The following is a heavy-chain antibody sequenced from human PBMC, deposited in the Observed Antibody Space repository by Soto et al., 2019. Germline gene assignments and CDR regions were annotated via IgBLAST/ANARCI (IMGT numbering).Heavy chain of an antibody. D-gene: IGHD2-2*01. CDR2: MHHSGRT. J-gene: IGHJ5*02. V-gene: IGHV4-38-2*02. CDR3: ARDSVNIVVVQAATNWFDP. CDR1: GYSISRGYY. Sequence: PSETLSLTCAVSGYSISRGYYWGWIRQPPGKGLEWIGSMHHSGRTYYNPSLKSRVTISIDTSKNQFSLKLSSVTAADTAVYYCARDSVNIVVVQAATNWFDPWGPGTLVTVSS.